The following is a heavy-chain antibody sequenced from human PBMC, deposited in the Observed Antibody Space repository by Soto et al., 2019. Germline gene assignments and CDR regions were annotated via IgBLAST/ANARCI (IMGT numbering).Heavy chain of an antibody. D-gene: IGHD6-13*01. V-gene: IGHV3-23*01. J-gene: IGHJ4*02. CDR2: ISGSGGST. Sequence: GSLRLSCAASGFTFSSYAMSWVHQAPGKGLEWVSAISGSGGSTYYTDSVKGRFTISRDNSKNTLYLQMNSLRAEDTAVYYCAKTPGYSSPWYFDYWGQGTLVTVSS. CDR1: GFTFSSYA. CDR3: AKTPGYSSPWYFDY.